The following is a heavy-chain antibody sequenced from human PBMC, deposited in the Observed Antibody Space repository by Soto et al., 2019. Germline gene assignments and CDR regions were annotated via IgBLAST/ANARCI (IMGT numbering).Heavy chain of an antibody. CDR1: GGSISSYY. CDR3: ARVATVLRGAYYYYSGMDV. Sequence: KTSETLSLTCTVSGGSISSYYWSWIRQPAGKGLEWIGRIYTSGSTNYNPSLKSRVTMSVDTSKNQFSLKLSSVAAADTAVYYCARVATVLRGAYYYYSGMDVWGQGTTVTVSS. CDR2: IYTSGST. J-gene: IGHJ6*02. V-gene: IGHV4-4*07. D-gene: IGHD4-17*01.